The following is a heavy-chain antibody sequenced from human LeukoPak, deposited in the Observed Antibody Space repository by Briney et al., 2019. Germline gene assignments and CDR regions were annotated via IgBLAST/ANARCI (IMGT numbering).Heavy chain of an antibody. D-gene: IGHD1-26*01. Sequence: GASVKVSCKASGGTFSSYAISWVRQAPGQGLEWRGGIIPIFGTANYAQKFQGRVTITADKSTSTAYMELSSLRSEDTAVYYCARGGMWELPSAWGQGTLVTVSS. CDR3: ARGGMWELPSA. J-gene: IGHJ4*02. V-gene: IGHV1-69*06. CDR2: IIPIFGTA. CDR1: GGTFSSYA.